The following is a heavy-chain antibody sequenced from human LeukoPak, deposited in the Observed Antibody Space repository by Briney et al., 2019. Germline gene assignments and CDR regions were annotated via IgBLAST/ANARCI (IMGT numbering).Heavy chain of an antibody. V-gene: IGHV1-18*04. CDR3: AREFGYGHPAGY. J-gene: IGHJ4*02. Sequence: WASVKVSCKASGYTFITYYMHWVRQAPGQGLEWMGWISAYNGNTNYAQKLQGRVTMTTDTSTSTAYMELRSLRSDDTAVYYCAREFGYGHPAGYWGQGTLVTVSS. CDR1: GYTFITYY. CDR2: ISAYNGNT. D-gene: IGHD5-18*01.